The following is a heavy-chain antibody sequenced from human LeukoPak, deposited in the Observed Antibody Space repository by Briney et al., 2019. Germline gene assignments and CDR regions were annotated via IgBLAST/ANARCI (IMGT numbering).Heavy chain of an antibody. J-gene: IGHJ4*02. CDR2: INPSGGST. Sequence: ASVKVSCKASGYTFTSYYMHWVRQAPGQGLEWMGIINPSGGSTSYAQKFQGRVTMTRDTSTSTVYMELSSLRSEDTAVYYCARGSSGSYCGGDCYLEDYWGQGTLVTVSS. CDR1: GYTFTSYY. V-gene: IGHV1-46*01. D-gene: IGHD2-21*02. CDR3: ARGSSGSYCGGDCYLEDY.